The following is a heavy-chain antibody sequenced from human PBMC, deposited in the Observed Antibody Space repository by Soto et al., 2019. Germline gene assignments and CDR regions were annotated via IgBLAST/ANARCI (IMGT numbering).Heavy chain of an antibody. V-gene: IGHV1-69*01. CDR2: IIPIFGTT. Sequence: QVQLVQSGAEVRRPGSSVKVSCKTSGGIFSDYALSWVRQAPGQGLEWMGRIIPIFGTTIYAQKFHCRVTITADEPTSTSFMELSSLRSEDTAVYYCARQMNRGAIFDYWGQGTLVTVSS. CDR1: GGIFSDYA. CDR3: ARQMNRGAIFDY. J-gene: IGHJ4*02. D-gene: IGHD3-10*01.